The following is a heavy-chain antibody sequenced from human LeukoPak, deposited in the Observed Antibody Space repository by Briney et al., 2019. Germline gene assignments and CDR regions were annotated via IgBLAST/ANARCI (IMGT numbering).Heavy chain of an antibody. CDR2: ISGSGDST. CDR1: RFTFSSYA. Sequence: PGGSLRLSCAASRFTFSSYAMSWVRQAPGKGLEWVSGISGSGDSTYYAASVKGRFTISRDNSKNTLYLQMNSLRAEDTAVYYCAKDRDSGYEALDYWGQGTLVTVSS. CDR3: AKDRDSGYEALDY. V-gene: IGHV3-23*01. J-gene: IGHJ4*02. D-gene: IGHD5-12*01.